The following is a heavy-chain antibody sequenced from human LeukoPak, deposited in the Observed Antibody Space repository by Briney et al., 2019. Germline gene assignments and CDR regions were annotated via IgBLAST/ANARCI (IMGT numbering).Heavy chain of an antibody. CDR1: GYTFTSYG. D-gene: IGHD3-16*02. J-gene: IGHJ4*02. V-gene: IGHV1-18*01. Sequence: GASVKVSCKASGYTFTSYGISWVRQAPGQGLEWMGWISAYNGNTNYAQKLQGRVTMTTDTSTSTAYMELRSLRSDDTAVYYCARDFPITFGGVIVLSDYWGQGTLVTVSS. CDR3: ARDFPITFGGVIVLSDY. CDR2: ISAYNGNT.